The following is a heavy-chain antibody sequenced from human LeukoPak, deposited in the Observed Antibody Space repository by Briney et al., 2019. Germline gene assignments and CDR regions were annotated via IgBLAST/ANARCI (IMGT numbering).Heavy chain of an antibody. CDR1: GYTFTKYY. V-gene: IGHV1-46*01. D-gene: IGHD3-9*01. J-gene: IGHJ4*02. Sequence: GASVKVSCKASGYTFTKYYMHWVRQAPGQGLEWMGIINPSGGGTSYAQKFQGRVTMTRDTSTSIVYMELSSLRAEDTAIYYCAKADNDILTDYYNSFDYWGQGTLVTVSS. CDR2: INPSGGGT. CDR3: AKADNDILTDYYNSFDY.